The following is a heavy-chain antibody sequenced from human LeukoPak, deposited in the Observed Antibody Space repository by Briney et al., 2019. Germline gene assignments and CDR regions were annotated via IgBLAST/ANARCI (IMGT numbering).Heavy chain of an antibody. V-gene: IGHV1-2*02. CDR1: GYTFTGYY. J-gene: IGHJ4*02. CDR3: ARDWCSSTSCYGYFDY. CDR2: INPNSGGT. Sequence: ASVTVSCKASGYTFTGYYMHWVRQAPGQGLEWMGWINPNSGGTNYAQKFQGRVTMTRDTSISTAYMELSRLRSDDTAVYYCARDWCSSTSCYGYFDYWGQGTLVTVSS. D-gene: IGHD2-2*01.